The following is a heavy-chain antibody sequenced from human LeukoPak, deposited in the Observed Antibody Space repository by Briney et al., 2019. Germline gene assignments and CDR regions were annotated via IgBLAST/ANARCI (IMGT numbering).Heavy chain of an antibody. V-gene: IGHV1-2*06. D-gene: IGHD6-13*01. CDR3: ARVAAGSSWYSADDY. J-gene: IGHJ4*02. CDR2: INPNSGGT. Sequence: ASVKVSCKVSGDTLTEFAMHWVRQAPGQGLEWMGRINPNSGGTNYAQKFQGRVTMTRDTSISTAYMELSRLGSDDTAVYYCARVAAGSSWYSADDYWGQGTLVTVSS. CDR1: GDTLTEFA.